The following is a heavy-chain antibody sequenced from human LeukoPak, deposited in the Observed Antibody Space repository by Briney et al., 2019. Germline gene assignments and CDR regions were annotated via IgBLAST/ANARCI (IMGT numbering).Heavy chain of an antibody. CDR1: GGSISRPY. CDR3: ARHGGGYYYYGMDV. D-gene: IGHD2-15*01. J-gene: IGHJ6*02. CDR2: VYSDGRT. V-gene: IGHV4-59*08. Sequence: SETLSLTCTVSGGSISRPYWSWIRQPPGEGLEWIGYVYSDGRTNFNPSLKSRVTISVDTSKNQFSLKLSSVTAADTAEYFCARHGGGYYYYGMDVWGQGTTVTVSS.